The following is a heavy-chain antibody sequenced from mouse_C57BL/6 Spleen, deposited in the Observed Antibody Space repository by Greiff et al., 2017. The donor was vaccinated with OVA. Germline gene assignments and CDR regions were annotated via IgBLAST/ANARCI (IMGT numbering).Heavy chain of an antibody. CDR2: ISYDGSN. J-gene: IGHJ2*01. CDR3: ASYGGSYYFDY. Sequence: EVKLVESGPGLVKPSQSLSLTCSVTGYSITSGYYWNWIRQFPGNKLEWMGYISYDGSNNYNPSLKNRISITRDTSKNQFFLKLNSVTTEDTATYYCASYGGSYYFDYWGQGTTLTVSS. D-gene: IGHD1-1*01. CDR1: GYSITSGYY. V-gene: IGHV3-6*01.